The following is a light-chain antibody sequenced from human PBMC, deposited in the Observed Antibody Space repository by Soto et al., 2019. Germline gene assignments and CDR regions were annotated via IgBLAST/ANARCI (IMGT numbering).Light chain of an antibody. V-gene: IGKV3-11*01. CDR2: DAS. CDR1: QSVSSY. CDR3: QQRSNWPT. J-gene: IGKJ3*01. Sequence: EIVLTQSPATLSLSPGERATLSCRASQSVSSYLAWYQQKPGQAPRLLIYDASSRATGIPARFSGSGSGTDFTLTISSLEPEDFAVYYGQQRSNWPTFGPGTKVDIK.